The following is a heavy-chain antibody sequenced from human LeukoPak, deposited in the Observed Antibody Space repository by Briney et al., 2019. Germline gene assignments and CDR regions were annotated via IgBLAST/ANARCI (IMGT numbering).Heavy chain of an antibody. Sequence: SETLSLTCTVSGVSISSYYWSWIRQPPGKGLECIGYIYYSANTNYNPSLKSRVTISVDPSKNQFSLRLTSVTAADTAVYYCARYGDTRFDPWGQGTLVTVSS. J-gene: IGHJ5*02. CDR1: GVSISSYY. CDR2: IYYSANT. D-gene: IGHD4-17*01. CDR3: ARYGDTRFDP. V-gene: IGHV4-59*01.